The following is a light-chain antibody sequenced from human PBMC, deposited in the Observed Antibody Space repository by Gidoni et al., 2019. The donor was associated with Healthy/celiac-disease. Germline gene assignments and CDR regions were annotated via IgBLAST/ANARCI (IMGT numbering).Light chain of an antibody. J-gene: IGKJ1*01. CDR2: GAS. CDR3: QQYNNWPAAWT. V-gene: IGKV3-15*01. CDR1: QSFSSN. Sequence: EIVMTQSPATLSVSPGERATLSCRASQSFSSNLAWYQQKPGQAPRLLIYGASTRATGIPARFSGSGSGTEFTLTISSLQSEDFAVYYCQQYNNWPAAWTFGQGTKVEIK.